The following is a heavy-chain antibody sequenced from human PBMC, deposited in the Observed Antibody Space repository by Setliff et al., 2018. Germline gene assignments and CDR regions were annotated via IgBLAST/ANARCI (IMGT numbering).Heavy chain of an antibody. CDR3: ARLPNYVWGSPVDY. CDR2: IFYSGRT. J-gene: IGHJ4*02. D-gene: IGHD3-16*01. Sequence: SETLSLTCAVSGASTTTYYWSWIRQPPGKGLEWIGSIFYSGRTFYNPSLKSRVTISVDTSKNQFSLTLSSVTAADTAVYYCARLPNYVWGSPVDYWGQGTLVTVSS. CDR1: GASTTTYY. V-gene: IGHV4-59*05.